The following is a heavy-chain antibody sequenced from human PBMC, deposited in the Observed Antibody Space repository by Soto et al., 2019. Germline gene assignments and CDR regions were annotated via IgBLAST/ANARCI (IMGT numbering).Heavy chain of an antibody. CDR1: GFTFGTYT. Sequence: EVQLLESGGDLVQPGGSLRLSCVASGFTFGTYTMNWVRQAPGKGLEWVSGILANGQTFYADSMKGRVTSSRDDSKNILYIQMNSLRADDTAIYYCATDRVTDGRWNFDYWGQGTLVIVSS. J-gene: IGHJ4*02. CDR2: ILANGQT. D-gene: IGHD2-21*02. CDR3: ATDRVTDGRWNFDY. V-gene: IGHV3-23*01.